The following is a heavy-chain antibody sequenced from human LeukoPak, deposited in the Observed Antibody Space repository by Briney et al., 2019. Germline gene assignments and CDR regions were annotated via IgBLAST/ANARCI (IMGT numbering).Heavy chain of an antibody. J-gene: IGHJ4*02. CDR1: GYTFASYF. V-gene: IGHV1-46*01. CDR3: ARDPGATGWDGDYYFDY. Sequence: ASVKVSCKASGYTFASYFIHWVRQAPGQGLEWMGIINPSGGRTSYAQKFQGRVTMTRDMSTSTVYMELSSLRSEDMAVYYCARDPGATGWDGDYYFDYWGQGTLVTVSS. D-gene: IGHD1-26*01. CDR2: INPSGGRT.